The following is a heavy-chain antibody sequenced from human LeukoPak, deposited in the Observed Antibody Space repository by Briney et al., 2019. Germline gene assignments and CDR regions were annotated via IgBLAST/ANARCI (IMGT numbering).Heavy chain of an antibody. CDR3: AKDPTKRATVTIYY. CDR1: GFTFRCYA. Sequence: PGGSLRLSCAASGFTFRCYAMSWIRQAPGKGLEWVSAISGSGGSTYYADSVKGRFTISRDNSKNTLYLQMNSLRAEDTAVYYRAKDPTKRATVTIYYWGQGTLVTVSS. V-gene: IGHV3-23*01. J-gene: IGHJ4*02. D-gene: IGHD4-17*01. CDR2: ISGSGGST.